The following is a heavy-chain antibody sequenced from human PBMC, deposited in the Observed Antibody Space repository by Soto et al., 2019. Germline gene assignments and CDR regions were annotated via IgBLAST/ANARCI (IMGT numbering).Heavy chain of an antibody. CDR3: ARGHFGRTGRYVLSFDY. CDR1: GGTFSSYA. CDR2: IIPIFGTA. J-gene: IGHJ4*02. Sequence: ASVKVSCKASGGTFSSYAISWVRQAPGQGLEWMGGIIPIFGTANYAQKFQGRVTITADESTSTAYMELSSLRSEDTAVYYCARGHFGRTGRYVLSFDYWGQGTLVTVSS. D-gene: IGHD3-10*01. V-gene: IGHV1-69*13.